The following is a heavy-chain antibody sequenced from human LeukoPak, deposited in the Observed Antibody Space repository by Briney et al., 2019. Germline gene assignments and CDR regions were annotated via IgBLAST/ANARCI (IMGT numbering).Heavy chain of an antibody. D-gene: IGHD3-3*01. CDR2: ISDSGGST. V-gene: IGHV3-23*01. CDR3: ARGQRAHVEWSYYMDV. J-gene: IGHJ6*03. Sequence: PGGSLRLSCAASGFTFSTYAMSWVRQAPGKGLEWVSGISDSGGSTYYADSVKGRFTISRDNSKNTLYLQMNNLRAEDTAVYYCARGQRAHVEWSYYMDVWGKGTTVTVSS. CDR1: GFTFSTYA.